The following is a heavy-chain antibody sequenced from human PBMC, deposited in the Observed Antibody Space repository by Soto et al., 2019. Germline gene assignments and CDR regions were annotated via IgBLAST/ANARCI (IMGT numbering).Heavy chain of an antibody. D-gene: IGHD4-17*01. CDR3: VRQGIDYLHGLVDV. Sequence: QVKLQQSGPRLVKPSATLSLTCTVSSGPDRSHNWGWIRQPPGRGLEWIGYVYYTGDTAYNPSLRGRVTISADTSTNDISLTLNSVTAADTAVYYCVRQGIDYLHGLVDVWGQGTTVTVSS. CDR2: VYYTGDT. CDR1: SGPDRSHN. J-gene: IGHJ6*02. V-gene: IGHV4-59*08.